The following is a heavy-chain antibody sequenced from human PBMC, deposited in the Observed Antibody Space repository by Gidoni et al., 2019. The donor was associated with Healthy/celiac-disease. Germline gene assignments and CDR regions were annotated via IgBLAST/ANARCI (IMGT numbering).Heavy chain of an antibody. CDR1: GGPISSGSYY. V-gene: IGHV4-39*01. CDR3: ARRLIIYAIGRKVDI. J-gene: IGHJ3*02. CDR2: IYYSGSS. Sequence: QVQLQESGAGLVKPSETLSLPRTVSGGPISSGSYYWDWIRHPPGKGLEWIGSIYYSGSSYYNSSLRSRVTMYVDSSKNQFSVNLSSVTAADTAVYYCARRLIIYAIGRKVDIWGLGTMVTVSS. D-gene: IGHD2-8*01.